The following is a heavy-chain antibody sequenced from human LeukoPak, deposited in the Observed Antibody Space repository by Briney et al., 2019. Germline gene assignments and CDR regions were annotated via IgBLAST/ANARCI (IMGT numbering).Heavy chain of an antibody. CDR1: GFTFSDYY. CDR3: ARDSKDVDYDSSGYSDDAFDI. V-gene: IGHV3-11*05. J-gene: IGHJ3*02. CDR2: ISSSSSYT. D-gene: IGHD3-22*01. Sequence: PGGSLRLSCAASGFTFSDYYMSWIRQAPGKGLEWVSYISSSSSYTNYADSVKGRFTISRDNAKNSPYLQMNSLRAEDTAVYYCARDSKDVDYDSSGYSDDAFDIWGQGAMVTVSS.